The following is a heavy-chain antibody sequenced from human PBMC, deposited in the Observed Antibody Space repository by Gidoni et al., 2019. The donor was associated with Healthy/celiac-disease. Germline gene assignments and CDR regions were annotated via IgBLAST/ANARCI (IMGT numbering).Heavy chain of an antibody. CDR2: ISYDGSNK. CDR1: VFTFSSYA. V-gene: IGHV3-30*01. D-gene: IGHD3-16*01. J-gene: IGHJ4*02. CDR3: ARVGLREGFDY. Sequence: QVQLVESGGGVVQPVRSLRLSCAAPVFTFSSYAMHWVRQAPGKGLEWVAVISYDGSNKYYADSVKGRFTISRDNSKNTLYLQMNSLRAEDTAVYYCARVGLREGFDYWGQGTLVTVSS.